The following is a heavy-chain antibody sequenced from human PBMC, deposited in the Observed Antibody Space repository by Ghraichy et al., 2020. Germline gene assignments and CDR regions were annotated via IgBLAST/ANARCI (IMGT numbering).Heavy chain of an antibody. CDR3: AKDSDSWHYYFDY. J-gene: IGHJ4*02. CDR2: IQSHGSDK. D-gene: IGHD3-10*01. Sequence: GGSLRLSCAASGFTFSTYHMHWVRQAPGKGLEWVAFIQSHGSDKWFADCVKGRFTVSRDNSKNTVYLEMNSLRPEDTAVYYCAKDSDSWHYYFDYWGLGTLVTVSS. V-gene: IGHV3-30*02. CDR1: GFTFSTYH.